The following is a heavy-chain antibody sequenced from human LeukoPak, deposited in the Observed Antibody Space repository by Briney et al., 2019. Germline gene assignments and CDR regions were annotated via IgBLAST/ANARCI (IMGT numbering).Heavy chain of an antibody. CDR2: IYYSGST. J-gene: IGHJ6*02. CDR3: ARDHEFDGMDV. CDR1: GGSISSYY. V-gene: IGHV4-59*01. Sequence: PSETLSLTCTVSGGSISSYYWSWIRQPPGKGLEWIGYIYYSGSTNYNPSLKSRVTISVDTSKNQFSLKLSSVTAADTAVYYCARDHEFDGMDVWAQGTTVTVSS. D-gene: IGHD3-10*01.